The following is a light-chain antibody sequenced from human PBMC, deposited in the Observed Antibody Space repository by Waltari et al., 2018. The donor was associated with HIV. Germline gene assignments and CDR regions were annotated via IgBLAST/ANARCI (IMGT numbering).Light chain of an antibody. CDR2: EVS. CDR3: SSYTSSSTLV. CDR1: SSDDGCAHS. V-gene: IGLV2-14*01. Sequence: QSALTPPASVSGSPVPSTTISCPSTSSDDGCAHSFPWYQQHPGKAPKRMIYEVSNRPSGVSNRFSGSKSGNTASLTISGLQAEDEADYYCSSYTSSSTLVFGGGTKLTVL. J-gene: IGLJ2*01.